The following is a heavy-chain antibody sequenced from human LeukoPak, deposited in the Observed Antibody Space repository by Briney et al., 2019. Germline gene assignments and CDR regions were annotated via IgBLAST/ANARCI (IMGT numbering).Heavy chain of an antibody. Sequence: SETLSLTCTVSGGSISNGDYYWSWIRQPPGKGLEWIGYIYYSGSAYYNPSLQSRVAISVDTSKNQFSLNLTSVTAADMAVYYCARKRSNSWQGHFDYWGQGTLVTVSS. CDR3: ARKRSNSWQGHFDY. D-gene: IGHD6-13*01. CDR2: IYYSGSA. CDR1: GGSISNGDYY. J-gene: IGHJ4*02. V-gene: IGHV4-30-4*01.